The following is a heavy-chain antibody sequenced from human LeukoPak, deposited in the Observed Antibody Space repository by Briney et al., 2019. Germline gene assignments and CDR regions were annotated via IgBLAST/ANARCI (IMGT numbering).Heavy chain of an antibody. D-gene: IGHD6-19*01. CDR3: AKGSGRYV. CDR2: ISGSGGST. Sequence: PGGSLRLSCAASGFTFSSSSMSWVRQAPGKGLEWVSVISGSGGSTDYADSVKGRFTISRDNSKNTLYLQINSLRAEDTAVYYCAKGSGRYVWGQGTLVTVSS. CDR1: GFTFSSSS. J-gene: IGHJ4*02. V-gene: IGHV3-23*01.